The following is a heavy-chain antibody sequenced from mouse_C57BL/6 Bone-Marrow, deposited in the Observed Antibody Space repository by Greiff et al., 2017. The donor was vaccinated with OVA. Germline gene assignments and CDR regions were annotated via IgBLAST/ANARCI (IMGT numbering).Heavy chain of an antibody. Sequence: QVHVKQPGAELVKPGASVKLSCKASGYTFTSYWMHWVKQRPGQGLEWIGMIHPNSGSTNYNEKFKSKATLTVDKSSSTAYMQLSSLTSEDSAVYYCARRHYGSSYGYWGQGTTLTVSS. CDR1: GYTFTSYW. CDR3: ARRHYGSSYGY. V-gene: IGHV1-64*01. D-gene: IGHD1-1*01. J-gene: IGHJ2*01. CDR2: IHPNSGST.